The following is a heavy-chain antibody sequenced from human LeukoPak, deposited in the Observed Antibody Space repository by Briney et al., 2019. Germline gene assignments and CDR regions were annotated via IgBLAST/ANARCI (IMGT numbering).Heavy chain of an antibody. Sequence: GGSLRLSCAASGFTFSGYSMHWVRQGSGKGLVWVSGIYGERSVAAYADSVKGRFTISRDNAKNTVYLQMNSLRAEDTAVYYCGRGHYGPDYWGQGTLVTVSS. V-gene: IGHV3-74*01. CDR1: GFTFSGYS. D-gene: IGHD3-22*01. CDR2: IYGERSVA. CDR3: GRGHYGPDY. J-gene: IGHJ4*02.